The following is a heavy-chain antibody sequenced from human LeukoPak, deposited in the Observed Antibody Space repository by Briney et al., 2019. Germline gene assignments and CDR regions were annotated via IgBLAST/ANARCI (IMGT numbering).Heavy chain of an antibody. J-gene: IGHJ4*02. CDR3: ARPGWYYDILTGYYIPDY. V-gene: IGHV5-51*01. CDR2: IYPGDSDT. CDR1: GYSFTSYW. D-gene: IGHD3-9*01. Sequence: GESLKISCKGSGYSFTSYWIGWVRQMPGKGLEWMGIIYPGDSDTRYSPSFQGQVTISADKSISTAYLQWSSLKASDTAMYYCARPGWYYDILTGYYIPDYWGQGTLVTVSS.